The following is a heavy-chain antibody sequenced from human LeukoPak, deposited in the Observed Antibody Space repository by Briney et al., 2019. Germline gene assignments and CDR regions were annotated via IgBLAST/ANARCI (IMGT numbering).Heavy chain of an antibody. D-gene: IGHD3-3*01. J-gene: IGHJ6*03. V-gene: IGHV1-2*02. CDR2: INPNSGGT. CDR3: ASYLKNYDFWSGYRVWGRSYYYYYMDV. CDR1: GYTFTGYY. Sequence: GASVTVSCKASGYTFTGYYMHWVRQAPGQGLEWMGWINPNSGGTNYAQKFQGRVTMTRDTSISTAYMELSRLRSDDTAVYYCASYLKNYDFWSGYRVWGRSYYYYYMDVWGKGTTVTVSS.